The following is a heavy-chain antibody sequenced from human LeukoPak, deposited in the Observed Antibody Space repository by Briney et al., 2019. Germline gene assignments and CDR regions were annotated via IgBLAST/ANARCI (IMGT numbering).Heavy chain of an antibody. D-gene: IGHD6-13*01. V-gene: IGHV1-69*13. CDR3: ARGSSSWYYGSRFDY. J-gene: IGHJ4*02. CDR1: GGTFSSYA. CDR2: IIPIFGTA. Sequence: ASVKVSCKASGGTFSSYAISWVRQAPGQGLEWMGGIIPIFGTANYAQKFQGRVTITADESTSTAYMEQSSLRSEDTAVYYCARGSSSWYYGSRFDYWGQGTLVTVSS.